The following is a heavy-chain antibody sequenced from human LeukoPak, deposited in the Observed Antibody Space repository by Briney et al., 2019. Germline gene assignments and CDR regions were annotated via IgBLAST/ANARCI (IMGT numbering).Heavy chain of an antibody. CDR1: GVSFSDYY. D-gene: IGHD6-19*01. CDR2: IDHSGTT. V-gene: IGHV4-34*01. J-gene: IGHJ4*02. Sequence: PSETLPLTCAVYGVSFSDYYWAWLRQSPGKGLEWIGQIDHSGTTNYNPSLKSRVTMSVDTSKNQFSLKVRSVTAADTAVYYCAREREESGAWYERPHFDSWGQGALVTVSS. CDR3: AREREESGAWYERPHFDS.